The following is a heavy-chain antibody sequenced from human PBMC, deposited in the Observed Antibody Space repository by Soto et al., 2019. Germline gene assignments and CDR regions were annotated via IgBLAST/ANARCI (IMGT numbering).Heavy chain of an antibody. D-gene: IGHD3-22*01. CDR3: ARGENYYDSSGYPWYFDY. V-gene: IGHV1-69*06. J-gene: IGHJ4*02. CDR1: GGTFSSYA. Sequence: SVKVSCKASGGTFSSYAISWVRQTPGQGLEWMGGIIPIFGTANYAQKFQGRVTITADKSTSTAYMELSSLRSEDTAVYYCARGENYYDSSGYPWYFDYWGQGTLVTVSS. CDR2: IIPIFGTA.